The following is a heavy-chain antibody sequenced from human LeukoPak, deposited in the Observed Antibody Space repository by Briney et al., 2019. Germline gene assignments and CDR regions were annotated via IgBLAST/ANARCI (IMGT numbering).Heavy chain of an antibody. CDR3: ASINYDILTGYQTGNFDY. CDR1: GGSISSSSYY. D-gene: IGHD3-9*01. V-gene: IGHV4-39*07. Sequence: SETLSLTCTVSGGSISSSSYYWGWIRQPPGKGLEWIGSIYYSGSTYYNPSLKSRVTISVDTSKNQFSLKLSSVTAADTAVYYCASINYDILTGYQTGNFDYWGQGTLVTVSS. J-gene: IGHJ4*02. CDR2: IYYSGST.